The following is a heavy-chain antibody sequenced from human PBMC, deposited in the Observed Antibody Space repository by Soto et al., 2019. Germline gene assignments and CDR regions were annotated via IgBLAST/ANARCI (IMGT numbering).Heavy chain of an antibody. CDR3: ASSYYDFWSGYYPWFDP. J-gene: IGHJ5*02. Sequence: QVQLQESGPGLVKPSETLSLTCTVSGGSISSYYWSWIRQPPGKGLEWIGYIYYSGSTNYNPSLKSRVTISVDTSKNQVSLKLSSVTAADTAVYYCASSYYDFWSGYYPWFDPWGQGTLVTVSS. CDR1: GGSISSYY. CDR2: IYYSGST. D-gene: IGHD3-3*01. V-gene: IGHV4-59*01.